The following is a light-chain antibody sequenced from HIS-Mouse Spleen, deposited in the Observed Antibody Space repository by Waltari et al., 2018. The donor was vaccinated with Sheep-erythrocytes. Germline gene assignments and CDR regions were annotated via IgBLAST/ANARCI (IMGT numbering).Light chain of an antibody. Sequence: SYELTQPPSVSVSPGQTASITCSGDKLGDKYACWYHQKPGQSSVLVIYQDRKRPSGIPERFSGSNSGNTATLTISGTQAMDEADYYCQAWDSSTAVFGGGTKLTVL. CDR2: QDR. CDR3: QAWDSSTAV. CDR1: KLGDKY. V-gene: IGLV3-1*01. J-gene: IGLJ2*01.